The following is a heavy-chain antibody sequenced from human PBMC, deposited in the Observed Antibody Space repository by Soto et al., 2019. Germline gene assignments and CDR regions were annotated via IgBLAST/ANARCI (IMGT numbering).Heavy chain of an antibody. J-gene: IGHJ4*02. D-gene: IGHD6-13*01. Sequence: EVQLLESGGGLVQPGGSLRLSCAASGFTFSSYAMSWVRQAPGKGLEWVSVISGSGGTTYYADAVKGRFTISRDNSKNTLYLQMNSLRADDTAIYYCAKDSSSWYRYFDYWGQGTLVTVSS. CDR3: AKDSSSWYRYFDY. V-gene: IGHV3-23*01. CDR2: ISGSGGTT. CDR1: GFTFSSYA.